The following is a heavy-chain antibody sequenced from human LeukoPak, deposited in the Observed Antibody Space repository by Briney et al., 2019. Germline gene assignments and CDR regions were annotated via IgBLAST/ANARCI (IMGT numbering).Heavy chain of an antibody. Sequence: PSQTLSLTCAVSGGSISNGGYSWSWIRQPPGKGLEWIGYIYHSGSTYYNPSLKSRVTISVDRSKNQFSLKLSSVTAADTAVYYCARVKMATPYFDYWGQGTLVTVSS. D-gene: IGHD5-24*01. CDR3: ARVKMATPYFDY. V-gene: IGHV4-30-2*01. J-gene: IGHJ4*02. CDR2: IYHSGST. CDR1: GGSISNGGYS.